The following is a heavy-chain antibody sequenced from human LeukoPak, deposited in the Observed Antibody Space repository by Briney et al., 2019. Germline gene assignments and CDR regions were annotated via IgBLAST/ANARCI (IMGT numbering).Heavy chain of an antibody. V-gene: IGHV1-8*03. CDR2: MNPNSGTT. Sequence: GASVKVSCKASGYTFTNYDINWVRQATGQGLEWMGWMNPNSGTTGYAQRFLGRVTITRNTSISTTYMELSSLRSEDTAVYYCARLTYYYDSSGYYPPHYGMDVWGQGTTVTVSS. J-gene: IGHJ6*02. CDR1: GYTFTNYD. CDR3: ARLTYYYDSSGYYPPHYGMDV. D-gene: IGHD3-22*01.